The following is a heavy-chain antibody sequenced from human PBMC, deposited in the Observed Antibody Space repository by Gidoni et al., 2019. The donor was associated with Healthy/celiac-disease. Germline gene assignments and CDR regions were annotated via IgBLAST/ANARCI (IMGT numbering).Heavy chain of an antibody. CDR1: GFTFSSYA. CDR3: ARGPTRGYSYGPFDY. CDR2: ISYDGSNK. Sequence: QVQLVESGGGVVQPGRSLRLSCAASGFTFSSYAMHWVRQAPGKGLEGVAVISYDGSNKYYADSVEGRFTISRDNSKNTLYLQMNSLRAEDTAVYYCARGPTRGYSYGPFDYWGQGTLVTVSS. J-gene: IGHJ4*02. V-gene: IGHV3-30-3*01. D-gene: IGHD5-18*01.